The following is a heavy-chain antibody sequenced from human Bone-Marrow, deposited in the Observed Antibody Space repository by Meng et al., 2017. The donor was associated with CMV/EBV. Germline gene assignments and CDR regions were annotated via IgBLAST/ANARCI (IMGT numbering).Heavy chain of an antibody. Sequence: GSLRLSCTVSGGSISSYYWSWIRQPPGKGLEWIGYIYYSGSTNYNPSLKSRVTISVDTSKNQFSLKLSSVTDADTAVYYCAIGYCSSTSCYRGYGMDVWGQGTTVTVSS. V-gene: IGHV4-59*01. J-gene: IGHJ6*02. CDR3: AIGYCSSTSCYRGYGMDV. D-gene: IGHD2-2*02. CDR1: GGSISSYY. CDR2: IYYSGST.